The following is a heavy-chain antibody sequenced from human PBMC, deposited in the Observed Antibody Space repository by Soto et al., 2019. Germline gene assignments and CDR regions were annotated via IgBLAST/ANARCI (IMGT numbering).Heavy chain of an antibody. Sequence: SETLSLTCTVSGDSISSGGNYWSWNWIRQHPGKGLEWIGYIYYSGSSYYNPSLESRVTISVDTSKSQFSLKLSSVTAADTAVYYCARVLVRAVMGQVGELDDWGQGTPVTVSS. J-gene: IGHJ4*01. CDR3: ARVLVRAVMGQVGELDD. CDR1: GDSISSGGNY. D-gene: IGHD3-10*01. V-gene: IGHV4-31*03. CDR2: IYYSGSS.